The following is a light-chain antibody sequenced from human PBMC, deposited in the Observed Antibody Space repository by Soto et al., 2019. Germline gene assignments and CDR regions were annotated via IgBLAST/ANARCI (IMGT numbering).Light chain of an antibody. J-gene: IGLJ1*01. CDR3: SAHTVRSTGV. V-gene: IGLV2-14*03. CDR2: DVT. Sequence: QSALTQPASVSGSPGQSITISCTGTSNDVGGDDYVSWYQQYPGKAPKLMIYDVTNRPSGVSIRFSGSKSGNTASLTISGLQAEDEADYYCSAHTVRSTGVFGTGTKVNVL. CDR1: SNDVGGDDY.